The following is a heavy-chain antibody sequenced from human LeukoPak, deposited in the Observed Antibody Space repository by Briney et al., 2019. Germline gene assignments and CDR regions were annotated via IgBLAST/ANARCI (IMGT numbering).Heavy chain of an antibody. D-gene: IGHD2-2*02. CDR1: GFTFEDYG. J-gene: IGHJ3*02. V-gene: IGHV3-20*04. CDR3: ARCSRSSTDCYSAFDI. CDR2: ITNWNGGST. Sequence: GGALRLSCEASGFTFEDYGMSWVRQSPGKGLEWVSAITNWNGGSTGYADSVRGRFTISRDNAKNSLYLQMNSLRAEDTALYYCARCSRSSTDCYSAFDIWGQGTMVTVSS.